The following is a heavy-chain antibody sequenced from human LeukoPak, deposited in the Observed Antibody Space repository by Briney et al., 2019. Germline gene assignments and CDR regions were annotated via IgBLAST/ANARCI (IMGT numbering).Heavy chain of an antibody. Sequence: PSETLSLTCTVSGGSISSSSYYWGWIRQPPGKGLEWIGTIYYTGSTYYNPSLKSRVTISVDTSKNQFSLKLSSVTAADTAVYYCARADIVVVPAAERESYYYYYGMDVWGQGTTVTVSS. J-gene: IGHJ6*02. D-gene: IGHD2-2*01. CDR3: ARADIVVVPAAERESYYYYYGMDV. V-gene: IGHV4-39*07. CDR1: GGSISSSSYY. CDR2: IYYTGST.